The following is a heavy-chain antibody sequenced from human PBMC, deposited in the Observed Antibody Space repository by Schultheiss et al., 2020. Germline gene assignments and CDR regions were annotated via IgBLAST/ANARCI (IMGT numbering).Heavy chain of an antibody. CDR2: IYYSGST. J-gene: IGHJ4*02. CDR1: GGSISSYY. D-gene: IGHD5-12*01. Sequence: SETLSLTCTVSGGSISSYYWSWIRQPPGKGLEWIGYIYYSGSTNYNPSLKSRVTISVDTSKNQFSLKLSSVTAADTAVYYCAREGYSGYETGKWGQGTLVNVYS. CDR3: AREGYSGYETGK. V-gene: IGHV4-59*12.